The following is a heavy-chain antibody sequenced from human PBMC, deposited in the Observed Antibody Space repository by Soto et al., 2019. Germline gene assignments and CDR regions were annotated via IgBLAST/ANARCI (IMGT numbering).Heavy chain of an antibody. D-gene: IGHD2-2*01. CDR1: GFTFSSYA. Sequence: QVQLVESGGGVVQPGRSLRLSCAASGFTFSSYAMHWVRQAPGKGLEWVAVISYDGVNKYYADSVKGRFTISRDNFKNTLYLQRNSLRAADTAVFNCAREGGHCRSTSCRYGLNWFDPWGQGTLVTVAS. J-gene: IGHJ5*02. CDR2: ISYDGVNK. CDR3: AREGGHCRSTSCRYGLNWFDP. V-gene: IGHV3-30-3*01.